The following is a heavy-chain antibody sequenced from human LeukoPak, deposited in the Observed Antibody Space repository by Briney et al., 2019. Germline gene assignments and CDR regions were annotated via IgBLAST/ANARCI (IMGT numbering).Heavy chain of an antibody. J-gene: IGHJ4*02. CDR3: VKGDSSGWYIGGDVDY. V-gene: IGHV3-64D*06. CDR1: GFTFSSYA. D-gene: IGHD6-19*01. Sequence: GGSLRLSCSASGFTFSSYAMHWVRQAPGKGLEYVSAISSNGGSTYYADSVKGRFTISRDNSKNTLYLQMSSLRAEDTAMYYCVKGDSSGWYIGGDVDYWGQGTLVTVSS. CDR2: ISSNGGST.